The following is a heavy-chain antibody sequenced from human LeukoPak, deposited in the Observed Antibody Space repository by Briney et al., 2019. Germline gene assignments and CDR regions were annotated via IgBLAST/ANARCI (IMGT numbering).Heavy chain of an antibody. CDR2: ISYDGSNK. CDR3: AKGFTGGSHYYNYYMGA. Sequence: GGSLRLSCAASGFTFSSYWMHWVRQAPGKGLEWVAVISYDGSNKYYADSVKGRFTISRDNSKNTLYLQMNSLRAEDTAVYYFAKGFTGGSHYYNYYMGAWGKGTPV. CDR1: GFTFSSYW. D-gene: IGHD3-16*01. J-gene: IGHJ6*03. V-gene: IGHV3-30*18.